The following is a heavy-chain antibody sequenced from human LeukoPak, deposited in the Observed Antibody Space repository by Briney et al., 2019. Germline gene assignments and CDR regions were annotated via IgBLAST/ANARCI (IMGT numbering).Heavy chain of an antibody. J-gene: IGHJ4*02. CDR2: IRTKDKNYAT. V-gene: IGHV3-73*01. CDR3: TRHVIGSTSEDY. D-gene: IGHD3-22*01. Sequence: SGGSLRLSCAASGFSFSDSAVHWVRQASGKGLEWVGRIRTKDKNYATAYGASMTGRFTISRDDSKNTAYLQMNSLQTEDTTVYYCTRHVIGSTSEDYWGQGTLVTVSS. CDR1: GFSFSDSA.